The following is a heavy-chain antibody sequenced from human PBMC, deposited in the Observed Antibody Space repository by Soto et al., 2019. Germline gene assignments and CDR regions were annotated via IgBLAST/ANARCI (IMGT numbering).Heavy chain of an antibody. CDR2: IYYSGST. D-gene: IGHD3-9*01. Sequence: SETLSLTCTVSGGSISSGGYYWSWIRQHPGKGLEWIGYIYYSGSTYYNPSLKSRVTISVDTSKNQFSLKLSSVTAADTAVYYCARPQRGYDILTGYLNWFDPWGQGTLVTVSS. CDR3: ARPQRGYDILTGYLNWFDP. V-gene: IGHV4-31*03. J-gene: IGHJ5*02. CDR1: GGSISSGGYY.